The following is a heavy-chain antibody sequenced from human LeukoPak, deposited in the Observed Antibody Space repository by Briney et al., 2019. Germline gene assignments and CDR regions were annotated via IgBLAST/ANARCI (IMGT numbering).Heavy chain of an antibody. D-gene: IGHD3-22*01. CDR1: GFTFSSYA. CDR3: AKDPGYYDSSGYYPYYFDY. J-gene: IGHJ4*02. Sequence: GGSLRLSCGASGFTFSSYAMSWVRQAPGKGLEWVSAISGSGGSTYYADSVKGRFTISRDNSKNTLYLQMNSLRAEDTAVYYCAKDPGYYDSSGYYPYYFDYWGQGTLVTVSS. V-gene: IGHV3-23*01. CDR2: ISGSGGST.